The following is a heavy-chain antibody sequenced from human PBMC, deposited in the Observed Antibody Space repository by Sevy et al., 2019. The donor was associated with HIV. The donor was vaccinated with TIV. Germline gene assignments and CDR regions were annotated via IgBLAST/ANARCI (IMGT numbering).Heavy chain of an antibody. CDR1: GFTFSVYA. J-gene: IGHJ3*01. V-gene: IGHV3-21*01. CDR3: ARATGTETRDAFDV. CDR2: ISGPYNSV. Sequence: GGSQRLSCAASGFTFSVYAMNWVRQAPGKGLEWVSSISGPYNSVNYGGSVQGRFTISRDNAKNSLFLQMNSLKAKDTAVYYCARATGTETRDAFDVWGQGTLVTVSS. D-gene: IGHD1-1*01.